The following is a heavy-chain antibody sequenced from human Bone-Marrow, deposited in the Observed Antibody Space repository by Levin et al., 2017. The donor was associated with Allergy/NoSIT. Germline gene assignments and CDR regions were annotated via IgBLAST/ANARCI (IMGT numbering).Heavy chain of an antibody. D-gene: IGHD6-19*01. Sequence: GESLKISCAASGFTVRNNYMSWVRQAPGKGLEWVSLIYSGGNTLYADSVKGRFTISRDNSKNTLYLQMNNLRAEDTAVYYCANRAVAAPYWGQGALVTVSS. V-gene: IGHV3-66*01. CDR2: IYSGGNT. J-gene: IGHJ4*02. CDR3: ANRAVAAPY. CDR1: GFTVRNNY.